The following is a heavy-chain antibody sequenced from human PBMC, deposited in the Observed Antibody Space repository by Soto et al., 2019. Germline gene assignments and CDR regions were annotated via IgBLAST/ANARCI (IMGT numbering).Heavy chain of an antibody. J-gene: IGHJ4*02. Sequence: EVQLVQSGGGLVQPGGSLRLSCVVSGFTFSSDSMNWVRQPPGKGLEWVSCISSSSTTIYYASSVKGRLTISRDNAKTSLYLQMNSLRAEDTAVYYCVRGRAVTTTAPNCDCWGQGNLVSVSS. D-gene: IGHD3-3*01. V-gene: IGHV3-48*01. CDR3: VRGRAVTTTAPNCDC. CDR2: ISSSSTTI. CDR1: GFTFSSDS.